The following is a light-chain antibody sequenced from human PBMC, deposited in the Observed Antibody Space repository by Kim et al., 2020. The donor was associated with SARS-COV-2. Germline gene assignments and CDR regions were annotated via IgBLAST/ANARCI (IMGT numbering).Light chain of an antibody. CDR3: QQYGSSPPYT. CDR2: GAS. Sequence: SPGERGTLSCRASQSVSSSSLAWYQQKPGQAPRLLIYGASSRATGIPDRFSGSGSGTDFTLTISRLEPEDFAVYYCQQYGSSPPYTFGQGTKLEIK. J-gene: IGKJ2*01. V-gene: IGKV3-20*01. CDR1: QSVSSSS.